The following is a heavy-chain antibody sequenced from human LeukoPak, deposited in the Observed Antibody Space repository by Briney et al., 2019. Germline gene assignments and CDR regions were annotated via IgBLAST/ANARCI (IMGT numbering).Heavy chain of an antibody. CDR1: GYTFIGHY. CDR2: FSPKTGGS. V-gene: IGHV1-2*02. Sequence: ASVKASCKTSGYTFIGHYMHWVRQAPGHGLEWMGWFSPKTGGSHFAQKFRGRVAMTTDTSISTAYLELSSLRSDDTAVYYCVRDSGGSYYYPSDYWGQGTLVTVSS. J-gene: IGHJ4*02. D-gene: IGHD1-26*01. CDR3: VRDSGGSYYYPSDY.